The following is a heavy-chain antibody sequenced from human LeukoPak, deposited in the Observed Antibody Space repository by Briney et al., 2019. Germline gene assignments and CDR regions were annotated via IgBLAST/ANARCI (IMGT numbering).Heavy chain of an antibody. D-gene: IGHD3-10*01. V-gene: IGHV3-33*08. Sequence: GGSLRLSCAASGFTFSNYDMSWVRQAPGKGLEWVAVIWYDGSNKYYADSVQGRFTISRDNSKNTLYLQMNSLRAEDTAVYYCARGPGHDWYFDLWGRGTLVTVSS. J-gene: IGHJ2*01. CDR1: GFTFSNYD. CDR3: ARGPGHDWYFDL. CDR2: IWYDGSNK.